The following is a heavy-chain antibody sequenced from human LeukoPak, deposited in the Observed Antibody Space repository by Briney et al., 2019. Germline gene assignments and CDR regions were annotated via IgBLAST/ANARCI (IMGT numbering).Heavy chain of an antibody. CDR3: ARLPAGYPNWFDP. J-gene: IGHJ5*02. CDR2: IYHSGTT. CDR1: GGSIISSSYN. V-gene: IGHV4-39*01. D-gene: IGHD3-9*01. Sequence: SETLSLTCAVSGGSIISSSYNWGWIRQPPGKGLGWIGTIYHSGTTYYNPSLKSRVTISVDTSKNQFFLKLSSVTAADTAVYYCARLPAGYPNWFDPWGQGSLVTVSS.